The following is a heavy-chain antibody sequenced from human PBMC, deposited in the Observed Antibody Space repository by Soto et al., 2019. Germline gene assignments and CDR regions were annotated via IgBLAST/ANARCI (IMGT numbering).Heavy chain of an antibody. CDR1: RGTLSTHP. CDR3: ARDASRVSHYYGLDV. J-gene: IGHJ6*02. V-gene: IGHV1-69*18. Sequence: QVELMQSGAEVKKPGCSVKVSCTTSRGTLSTHPISWVRQAPGQGLEWMAMIIPFYGSSNHAQKFQGRVTITVDESTNTVYMTLSSLTSEDTAVYSCARDASRVSHYYGLDVWGQGTTVTVSS. CDR2: IIPFYGSS.